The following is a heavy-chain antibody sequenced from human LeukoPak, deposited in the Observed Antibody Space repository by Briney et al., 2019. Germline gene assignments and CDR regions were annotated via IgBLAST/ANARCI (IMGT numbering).Heavy chain of an antibody. D-gene: IGHD4-17*01. Sequence: ASVNVSCKASGYTFTSYGISWVRQAPGQGLEWMGWISAYNGNTNYAQKLQGRVTITADESTSTAYMELSSLRSEDTAVYYCARPSYLSGDYADAFDIWGQGTMVTVSS. J-gene: IGHJ3*02. CDR1: GYTFTSYG. V-gene: IGHV1-18*01. CDR2: ISAYNGNT. CDR3: ARPSYLSGDYADAFDI.